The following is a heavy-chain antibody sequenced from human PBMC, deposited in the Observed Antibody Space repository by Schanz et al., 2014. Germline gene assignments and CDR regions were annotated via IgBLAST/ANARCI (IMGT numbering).Heavy chain of an antibody. V-gene: IGHV4-61*02. D-gene: IGHD5-12*01. Sequence: QVQLQESGPGLVKPSQTLSLTCIVSGGSIRSGTYYWSWVRQPAGKGLEWIGRIYSRGSSTYNPSIRSRVTISTAPSTNQLPLKLTSVTAADTAGYYCARGGSVATIATYTWFDPWGQGTLVTVSS. CDR3: ARGGSVATIATYTWFDP. CDR1: GGSIRSGTYY. CDR2: IYSRGSS. J-gene: IGHJ5*02.